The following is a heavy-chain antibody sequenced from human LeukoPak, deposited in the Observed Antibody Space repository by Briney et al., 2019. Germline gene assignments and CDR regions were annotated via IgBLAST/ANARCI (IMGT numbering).Heavy chain of an antibody. J-gene: IGHJ3*02. CDR2: FDPEDGET. CDR3: ATQSAVPAAIPAFDI. V-gene: IGHV1-24*01. CDR1: GYTLTELS. D-gene: IGHD2-2*01. Sequence: VASAKVSCKVSGYTLTELSMHWVRQAPGKGLEWMGGFDPEDGETIYAQKFQGRVTMTEDTSTDTAYMELSSLRSEDTAVYYCATQSAVPAAIPAFDIWGQGTMVTVSS.